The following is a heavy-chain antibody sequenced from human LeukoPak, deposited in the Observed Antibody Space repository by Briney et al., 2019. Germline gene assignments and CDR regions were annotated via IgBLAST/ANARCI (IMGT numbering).Heavy chain of an antibody. CDR1: GFTFSSYA. CDR2: ISGSGGST. V-gene: IGHV3-23*01. Sequence: GGSLRLSCAASGFTFSSYAMSWVRQAPGKGLEWVSAISGSGGSTYYADSVKGRFTISRDNSKNTLYLQMNSLRAEDTAVYYCAKGRNSSSWAYSEAYYYYYGMDVWGQGTTVTVSS. J-gene: IGHJ6*02. D-gene: IGHD6-13*01. CDR3: AKGRNSSSWAYSEAYYYYYGMDV.